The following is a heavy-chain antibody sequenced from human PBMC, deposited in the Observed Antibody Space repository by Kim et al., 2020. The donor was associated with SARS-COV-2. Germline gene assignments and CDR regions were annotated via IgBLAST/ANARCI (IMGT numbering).Heavy chain of an antibody. CDR3: ARGGAAAPLTLSNYYYYMDV. Sequence: GGSLRLSCAASGFTFDDYGMSWVRQAPGKGLEWVSGIKWNGGRTGYADSVKGRFTISRDNVKNSLYLQMNSLRAEDTALYHCARGGAAAPLTLSNYYYYMDVWGKGTTVTVSS. V-gene: IGHV3-20*01. D-gene: IGHD6-13*01. CDR1: GFTFDDYG. J-gene: IGHJ6*03. CDR2: IKWNGGRT.